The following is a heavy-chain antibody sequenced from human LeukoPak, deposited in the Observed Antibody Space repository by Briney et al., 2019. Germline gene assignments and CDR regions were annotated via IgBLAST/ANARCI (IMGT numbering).Heavy chain of an antibody. D-gene: IGHD1-26*01. V-gene: IGHV3-64*01. CDR2: MSSNGGTT. Sequence: PGRSLRLSCAASGFTFSSYAMHWVRQAPGKGLEYVSAMSSNGGTTDYANSVKGRFTISRDNSKNTLYLQMGSLRAEDMAVYYCARVGDVGPFDYWGQGTLVTVSS. J-gene: IGHJ4*02. CDR3: ARVGDVGPFDY. CDR1: GFTFSSYA.